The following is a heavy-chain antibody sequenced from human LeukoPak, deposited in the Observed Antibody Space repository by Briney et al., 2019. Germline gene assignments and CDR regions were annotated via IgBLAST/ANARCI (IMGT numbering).Heavy chain of an antibody. Sequence: GASVKVSCKASGGTFSSYAISWVRQAPGQGLEWMGGIIPIFGTANYARKFQGRVTITADESTSTAYMELSSLRSEDTAVYYCARVKRYYDSSGYPSRLFDYWGQGTLVTVSS. J-gene: IGHJ4*02. V-gene: IGHV1-69*13. CDR2: IIPIFGTA. D-gene: IGHD3-22*01. CDR1: GGTFSSYA. CDR3: ARVKRYYDSSGYPSRLFDY.